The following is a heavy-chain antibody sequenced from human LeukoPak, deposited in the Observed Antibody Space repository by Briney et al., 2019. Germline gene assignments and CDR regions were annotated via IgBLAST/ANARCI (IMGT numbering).Heavy chain of an antibody. D-gene: IGHD7-27*01. CDR3: ARRAGDQRYGMDV. J-gene: IGHJ6*02. CDR1: GYSIGSGYY. CDR2: IYHSGST. Sequence: SETLSLTCTVSGYSIGSGYYWGWIRQPPGKGLEWIGSIYHSGSTYYNPSLKSRVTISVDTSKNQFSLKLSSVTAADTAVYYCARRAGDQRYGMDVWGQGTTVTVSS. V-gene: IGHV4-38-2*02.